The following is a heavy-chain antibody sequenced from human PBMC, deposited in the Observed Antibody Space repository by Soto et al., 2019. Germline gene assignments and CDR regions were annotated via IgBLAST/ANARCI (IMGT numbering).Heavy chain of an antibody. D-gene: IGHD2-2*01. J-gene: IGHJ5*02. CDR1: GGTFSSYA. V-gene: IGHV1-69*06. CDR3: ARVVPDPMENWFDP. Sequence: ASVKVSCKASGGTFSSYAISWVRQAPGQGLEWMGGIIPIFGTANYAQKFQGRVTITADKSTSTAYMELSSLRFEDTAAYYCARVVPDPMENWFDPWGQGTLVTVSS. CDR2: IIPIFGTA.